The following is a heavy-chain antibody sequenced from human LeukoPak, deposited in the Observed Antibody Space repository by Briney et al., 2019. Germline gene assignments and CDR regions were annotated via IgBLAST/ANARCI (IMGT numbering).Heavy chain of an antibody. Sequence: GGSLRLSCAAAGFTFSSYGMHGVRQAPGKGLEWVAFIRYDGSNKYYADSVRGRFTISRDNSKNTLYLQMNSLRAEDTAVYYCAKSWSIFGVAPIYFQHWGQGTLVTVSS. CDR3: AKSWSIFGVAPIYFQH. CDR1: GFTFSSYG. D-gene: IGHD3-3*01. CDR2: IRYDGSNK. V-gene: IGHV3-30*02. J-gene: IGHJ1*01.